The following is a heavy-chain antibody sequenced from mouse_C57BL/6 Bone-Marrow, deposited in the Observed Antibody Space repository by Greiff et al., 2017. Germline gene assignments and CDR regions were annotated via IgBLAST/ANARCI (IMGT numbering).Heavy chain of an antibody. J-gene: IGHJ3*01. CDR3: ARGDGYYVAWFAY. CDR1: GYTFTTYP. Sequence: VQLQQSGAELVKPGASVKMSCKASGYTFTTYPIEWMKQNPGKSLEWIGNFHPYNDDTKYNEKFKGKATLTVEKSSSTVYLALSRLTSDDSAVYYGARGDGYYVAWFAYWGQGTLVTVSA. CDR2: FHPYNDDT. V-gene: IGHV1-47*01. D-gene: IGHD2-3*01.